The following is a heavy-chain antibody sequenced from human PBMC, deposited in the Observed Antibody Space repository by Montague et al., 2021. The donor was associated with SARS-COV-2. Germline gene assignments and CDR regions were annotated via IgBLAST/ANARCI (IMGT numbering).Heavy chain of an antibody. J-gene: IGHJ4*02. V-gene: IGHV4-34*01. Sequence: SETLSLTCAVYGGSFSGYYWSRIRQPPGKGLEWIGEINHSGSTNYNPSLKSRVTISVDTSKNQFSLKLSSVTAADTAVYYCARALVQGGDFDYWGQGTLVTVSS. CDR3: ARALVQGGDFDY. D-gene: IGHD3-10*01. CDR2: INHSGST. CDR1: GGSFSGYY.